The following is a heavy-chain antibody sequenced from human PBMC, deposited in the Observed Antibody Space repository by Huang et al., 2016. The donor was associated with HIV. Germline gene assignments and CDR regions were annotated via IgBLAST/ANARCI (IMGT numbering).Heavy chain of an antibody. CDR1: GFPFNNHA. D-gene: IGHD5-18*01. J-gene: IGHJ3*02. CDR3: ARAKDTWDAYDI. Sequence: QVQLVESGGGVVQPGRSLRLSCAASGFPFNNHAMHWVRQTAGKGLDGVACISNDGSKYYYADSVKGRFTISRDSSKSTLFLHMTSLRTEDTAVYYCARAKDTWDAYDIWGQGTMVSVSS. V-gene: IGHV3-30-3*01. CDR2: ISNDGSKY.